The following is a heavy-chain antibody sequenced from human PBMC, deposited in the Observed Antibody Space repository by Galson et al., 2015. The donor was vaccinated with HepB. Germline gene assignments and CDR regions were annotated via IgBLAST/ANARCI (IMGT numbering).Heavy chain of an antibody. J-gene: IGHJ6*02. Sequence: SLRLSCAASGFTFSSYGMHWVRQAPGKGLEWVAVISYDGSNKYYADSVKGRFTISRDNSKNTLYLQMNSLRAEDTAVYYCAKDGYYYGSGSYSNYYYYGMDVWGQGTTVTVSS. CDR2: ISYDGSNK. V-gene: IGHV3-30*18. CDR1: GFTFSSYG. D-gene: IGHD3-10*01. CDR3: AKDGYYYGSGSYSNYYYYGMDV.